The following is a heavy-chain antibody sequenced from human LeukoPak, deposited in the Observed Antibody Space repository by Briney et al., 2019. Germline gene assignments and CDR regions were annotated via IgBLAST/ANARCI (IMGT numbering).Heavy chain of an antibody. V-gene: IGHV4-31*03. CDR1: GGSISSGGYY. CDR3: VRSGLWLRGTTAFDY. CDR2: IYYSGST. D-gene: IGHD4-17*01. J-gene: IGHJ4*02. Sequence: PSQTLSLTCTVSGGSISSGGYYWNWIRQHPGKGLEWIGYIYYSGSTYYNPSLKSRLTISVDTSKNRLSLKLTSVNVADTAVYYCVRSGLWLRGTTAFDYWGQGTLVTVSS.